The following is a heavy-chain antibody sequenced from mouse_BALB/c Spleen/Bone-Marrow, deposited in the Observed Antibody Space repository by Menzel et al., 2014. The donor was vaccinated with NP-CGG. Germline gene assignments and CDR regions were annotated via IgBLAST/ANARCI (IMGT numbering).Heavy chain of an antibody. J-gene: IGHJ1*01. V-gene: IGHV7-3*02. Sequence: EVMLVESGGGLVQPGGSLRLSCATSGFTFTDYYMSWVRQPPGKALEWLGFIRNKANGYTTEYSASVKGRFTISRDNSQSILYLQMNTRRAEDSATYYCARDEKVRIYWYFDVWGAGTTVTVSS. CDR1: GFTFTDYY. CDR2: IRNKANGYTT. D-gene: IGHD2-14*01. CDR3: ARDEKVRIYWYFDV.